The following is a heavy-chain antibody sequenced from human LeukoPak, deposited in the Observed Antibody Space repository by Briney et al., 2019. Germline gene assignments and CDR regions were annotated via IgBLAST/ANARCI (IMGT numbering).Heavy chain of an antibody. J-gene: IGHJ6*02. D-gene: IGHD4/OR15-4a*01. V-gene: IGHV1-24*01. Sequence: ASVKVSCKVSGYTLTELSMRWVRQAPGKGLEWMGGFDPEDGETIYAQKFQGRVTMTEDASTDTAYMELSSLRSEDTAVYYCATSLRYYGMDVWGQGTTVTVSS. CDR1: GYTLTELS. CDR3: ATSLRYYGMDV. CDR2: FDPEDGET.